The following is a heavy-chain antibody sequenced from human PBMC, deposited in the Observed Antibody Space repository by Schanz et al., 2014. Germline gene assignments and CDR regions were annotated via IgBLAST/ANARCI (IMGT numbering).Heavy chain of an antibody. J-gene: IGHJ6*02. Sequence: QVQLVESGGGVVQPGTSLRLSCTISGFSFSRYGMHWVRQAPGKGLEWVAVISSDETVTYYVDSVKGRFTISRDNSKNALYLQMNSLRAEDTAVYYCARRITGTHHNPYYHGMDVWGQGTTVTVSS. CDR2: ISSDETVT. V-gene: IGHV3-30*03. CDR1: GFSFSRYG. D-gene: IGHD1-20*01. CDR3: ARRITGTHHNPYYHGMDV.